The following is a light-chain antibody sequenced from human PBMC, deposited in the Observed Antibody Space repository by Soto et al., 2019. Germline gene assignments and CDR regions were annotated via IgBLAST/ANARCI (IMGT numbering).Light chain of an antibody. CDR2: DAS. J-gene: IGKJ4*01. Sequence: EIVLTQSPATLSLSPGERATLSCRASQFVSSSLAWYQQKPGQAPRLLIYDASTRATGIPARFSGSGSGTEFTLTISSLQSEDFAVYYCQHYITWPLTFGGGTKVDI. V-gene: IGKV3-11*01. CDR3: QHYITWPLT. CDR1: QFVSSS.